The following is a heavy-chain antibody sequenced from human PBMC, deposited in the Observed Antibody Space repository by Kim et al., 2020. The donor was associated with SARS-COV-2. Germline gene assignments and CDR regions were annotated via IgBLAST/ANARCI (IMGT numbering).Heavy chain of an antibody. CDR1: GFTFSNAW. V-gene: IGHV3-15*01. J-gene: IGHJ6*02. CDR2: IKSKTDGGTT. Sequence: GGSLRLSCAASGFTFSNAWMSWVRQAPGKGLEWVGRIKSKTDGGTTDYAAPVKGRFTISRDDSKNTLYLQMNSLKTEDTAVYYCTTAFWSGYNIDYYYYGMDVWGQGTTVTVSS. D-gene: IGHD3-3*01. CDR3: TTAFWSGYNIDYYYYGMDV.